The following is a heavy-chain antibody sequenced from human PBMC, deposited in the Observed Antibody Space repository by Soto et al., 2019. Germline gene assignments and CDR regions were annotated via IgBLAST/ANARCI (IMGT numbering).Heavy chain of an antibody. CDR2: ISAYNGNT. CDR1: GYTFTSYG. V-gene: IGHV1-18*04. D-gene: IGHD2-2*01. J-gene: IGHJ5*01. Sequence: ASVKVSCKASGYTFTSYGISWVRQAPGQGLEWMGWISAYNGNTNYAQKLQGRVTMTTDTSTSTAYMELRSLRSDDTAVYYCARDRDCSSKSCYFGWFHTWGPGTLVTVSS. CDR3: ARDRDCSSKSCYFGWFHT.